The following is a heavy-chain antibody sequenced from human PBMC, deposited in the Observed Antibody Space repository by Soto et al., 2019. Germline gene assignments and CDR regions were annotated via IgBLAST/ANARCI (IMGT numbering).Heavy chain of an antibody. V-gene: IGHV1-3*01. Sequence: QVQLVQSGAEVKKPGAPVKVSCKASGYTFTSYALHWVRQAPGQRLEWMGWINAGNGDTKYSQKFQGRVTITRDTSASTAYMELSSLRSEDTAVYSCARDPYCSGGSCQTSIFDYWGQGTLVTVSS. CDR2: INAGNGDT. CDR3: ARDPYCSGGSCQTSIFDY. J-gene: IGHJ4*02. CDR1: GYTFTSYA. D-gene: IGHD2-15*01.